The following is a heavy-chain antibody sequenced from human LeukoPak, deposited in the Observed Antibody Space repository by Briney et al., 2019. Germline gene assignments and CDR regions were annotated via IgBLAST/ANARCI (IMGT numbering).Heavy chain of an antibody. CDR3: ARGRDGYNYPDFDY. Sequence: TGESLKISCKGSGFTFTSYWIGWVRQMPGKGLEWMGIIYPGDSDTRYSPSFQGQVTISADKSISTAYLQWSSLKASDTAMYYCARGRDGYNYPDFDYWGQGTLATVSS. CDR1: GFTFTSYW. D-gene: IGHD5-24*01. V-gene: IGHV5-51*01. CDR2: IYPGDSDT. J-gene: IGHJ4*02.